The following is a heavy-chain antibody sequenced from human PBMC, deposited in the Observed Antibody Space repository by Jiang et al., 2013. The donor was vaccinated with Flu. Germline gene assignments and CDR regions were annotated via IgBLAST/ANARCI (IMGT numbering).Heavy chain of an antibody. CDR2: IYTSGST. V-gene: IGHV4-61*02. Sequence: YGSGLVKPSQTLSLTCTVSGGSINSGSYYWYWIRQPAGKGLEWIGRIYTSGSTNYNPSLKSRVTISVDTSKNQFSLKLSSVTAADTAVYYCARGYGGWAGFDDWGQGTLVTVSS. J-gene: IGHJ4*02. CDR3: ARGYGGWAGFDD. CDR1: GGSINSGSYY. D-gene: IGHD6-19*01.